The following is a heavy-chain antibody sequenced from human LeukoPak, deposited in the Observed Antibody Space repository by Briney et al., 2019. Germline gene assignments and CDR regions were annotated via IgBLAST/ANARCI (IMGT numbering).Heavy chain of an antibody. J-gene: IGHJ3*02. D-gene: IGHD2-15*01. CDR1: GFTFSSYA. V-gene: IGHV3-11*06. Sequence: SLRLSCAASGFTFSSYAMSWVRQAPGKGLDWVSYISSSSSYTNYADSVKGRFTISRDNAKNSLYLQMNSLRAEDTAVYYCARDVDFLCDIWGQGTMVTVSS. CDR3: ARDVDFLCDI. CDR2: ISSSSSYT.